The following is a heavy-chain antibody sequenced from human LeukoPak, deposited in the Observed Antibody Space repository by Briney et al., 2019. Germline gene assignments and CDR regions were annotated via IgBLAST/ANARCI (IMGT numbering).Heavy chain of an antibody. V-gene: IGHV4-59*01. J-gene: IGHJ6*03. D-gene: IGHD3-3*01. Sequence: SETLSLTCTVSGGSISSYYWSWIRQPPGKGLEWIGYIYYSGSTNCNPSLKSRVTISVDTSKNQFSLKLSSVTAADTAVYYCARDVLEWLNRGYYMDVWGKGTAVTVSS. CDR1: GGSISSYY. CDR2: IYYSGST. CDR3: ARDVLEWLNRGYYMDV.